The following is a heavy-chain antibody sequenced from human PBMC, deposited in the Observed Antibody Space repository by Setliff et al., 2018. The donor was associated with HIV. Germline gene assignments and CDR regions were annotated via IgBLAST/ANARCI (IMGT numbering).Heavy chain of an antibody. Sequence: GASVKVSCKASGYKFNIYGITWVRQAPGQGLEWMSWINPYNNNTSYAQKFQGRITTTTDTSTATAYMELTSLRYDDTAVYYCARDLYFGGNPYYFEDWGQGTLVTVSS. D-gene: IGHD2-15*01. CDR3: ARDLYFGGNPYYFED. CDR2: INPYNNNT. J-gene: IGHJ4*02. CDR1: GYKFNIYG. V-gene: IGHV1-18*01.